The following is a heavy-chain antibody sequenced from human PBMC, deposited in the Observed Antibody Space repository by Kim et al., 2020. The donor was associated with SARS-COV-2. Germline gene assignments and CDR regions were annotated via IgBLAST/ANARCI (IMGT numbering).Heavy chain of an antibody. V-gene: IGHV4-61*01. D-gene: IGHD2-15*01. CDR3: ARIGSPRKISEAALYYFDY. J-gene: IGHJ4*02. CDR1: GGSVSSGSYY. Sequence: SETLSLTCTVSGGSVSSGSYYWSWIRQPPGKGLEWIGYIYYSGSTNYNPSLKSRVTISVDTSKNQFSLKLSSVTAADTAVYYCARIGSPRKISEAALYYFDYWGQGTLVTVSS. CDR2: IYYSGST.